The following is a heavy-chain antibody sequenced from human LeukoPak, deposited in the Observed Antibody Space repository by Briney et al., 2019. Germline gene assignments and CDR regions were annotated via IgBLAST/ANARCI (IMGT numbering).Heavy chain of an antibody. D-gene: IGHD2-15*01. J-gene: IGHJ4*02. Sequence: GGSLRLSCAASGFTFSSYAMHWVRQAPGKGLEWVALISYDGSNKYYADSAKGRFTISRDNSKNTLYLQMNSLRAEDTAVYYCATSPVIYCSGGSGECYFDYWGQGTLVTVSS. CDR1: GFTFSSYA. CDR3: ATSPVIYCSGGSGECYFDY. CDR2: ISYDGSNK. V-gene: IGHV3-30*04.